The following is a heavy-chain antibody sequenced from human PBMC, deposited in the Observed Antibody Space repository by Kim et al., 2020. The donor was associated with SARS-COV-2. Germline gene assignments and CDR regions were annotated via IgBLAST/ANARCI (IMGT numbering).Heavy chain of an antibody. V-gene: IGHV3-74*01. CDR3: ARMGSGSNYYGMDV. J-gene: IGHJ6*02. CDR2: ST. D-gene: IGHD1-26*01. Sequence: STSYADSVKGRFTMSRDNAKNTVYLQMSSLRAEDTAVYYCARMGSGSNYYGMDVWGQGTTVTVSS.